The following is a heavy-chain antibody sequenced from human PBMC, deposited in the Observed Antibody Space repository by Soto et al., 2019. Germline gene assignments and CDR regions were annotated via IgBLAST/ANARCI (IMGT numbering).Heavy chain of an antibody. CDR2: TFYRSKWYN. CDR3: VRDFGVHTAMTWLGMDV. J-gene: IGHJ6*02. V-gene: IGHV6-1*01. D-gene: IGHD5-18*01. CDR1: GDSVSSNSAA. Sequence: SQTLSLTCAISGDSVSSNSAAWSWIRQSPSRGLEWLGRTFYRSKWYNDYAVSVKGRITINPDTSKNLFSLQLNSVTPEDTAVYYCVRDFGVHTAMTWLGMDVWGQGTTVTVSS.